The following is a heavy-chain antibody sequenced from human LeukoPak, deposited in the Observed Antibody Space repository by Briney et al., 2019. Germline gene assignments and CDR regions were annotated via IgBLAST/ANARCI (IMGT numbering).Heavy chain of an antibody. J-gene: IGHJ3*02. V-gene: IGHV1-2*02. CDR1: GYSFTGYY. D-gene: IGHD7-27*01. CDR2: INPNSGGT. CDR3: AREGLGIRGAFAI. Sequence: ASVKVSCKASGYSFTGYYIHWVRQAPGQGLEWMGWINPNSGGTNNAQKFQGRVTMTRDTSNSTAYMELSRLRSDDTAVYYCAREGLGIRGAFAIWGQGTMVTVSS.